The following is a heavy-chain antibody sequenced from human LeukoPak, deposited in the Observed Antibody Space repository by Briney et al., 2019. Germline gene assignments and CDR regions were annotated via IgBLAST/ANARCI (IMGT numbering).Heavy chain of an antibody. CDR3: ARDRDYDFWSGYSKDY. CDR2: ISSNGGST. D-gene: IGHD3-3*01. Sequence: GGSQRLSCAASGFTFSSYAMHWVRQAPGKGLEYVSAISSNGGSTYYANSVKGRFTISRDNSKNTLYLQMGSLRAEDMAVYYCARDRDYDFWSGYSKDYWGQGTLVTVSS. J-gene: IGHJ4*02. CDR1: GFTFSSYA. V-gene: IGHV3-64*01.